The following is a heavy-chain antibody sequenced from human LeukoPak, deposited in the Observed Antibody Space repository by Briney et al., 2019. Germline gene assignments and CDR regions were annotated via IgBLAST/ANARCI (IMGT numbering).Heavy chain of an antibody. J-gene: IGHJ6*03. CDR3: AKDGSWGDYYFYFYIDV. D-gene: IGHD3-16*01. V-gene: IGHV3-23*01. CDR1: GFTFGNSA. Sequence: GGSLILSCEVSGFTFGNSAMSWGRQAPGKGLEGISGISASGHYTYTADSLKGRFIISRDNSKNTLYLQMNSLRAEDTALYYCAKDGSWGDYYFYFYIDVWGKGTTVTVSS. CDR2: ISASGHYT.